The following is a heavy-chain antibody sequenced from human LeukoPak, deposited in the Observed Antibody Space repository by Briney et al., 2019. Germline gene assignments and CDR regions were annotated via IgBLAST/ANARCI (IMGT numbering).Heavy chain of an antibody. D-gene: IGHD2-8*01. CDR1: GGSISSYY. Sequence: SETLSLTCTVSGGSISSYYWSWIRQPAGKGLEWIGRIYTSGSTNYNPTLKSRVTMSVDTSKNQFSLKLSSVTAADTAVYYCARDRLMVYAGPWFDPWGQGTLVTVSS. V-gene: IGHV4-4*07. J-gene: IGHJ5*02. CDR3: ARDRLMVYAGPWFDP. CDR2: IYTSGST.